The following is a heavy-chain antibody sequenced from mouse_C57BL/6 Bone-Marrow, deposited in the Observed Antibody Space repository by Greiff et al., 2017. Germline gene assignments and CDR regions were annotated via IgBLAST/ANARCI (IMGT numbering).Heavy chain of an antibody. D-gene: IGHD2-4*01. Sequence: VHVKQSGPELVKPGASVKMSCKASGYTFTDYNMHWVKQSHGKSLEWIGYINPNNGGTSYNQKFKGKATLTVNKSSSTAYMELRSLTSEDSAVYYCARWGLRREYWGQGTTLTVSS. CDR3: ARWGLRREY. CDR2: INPNNGGT. V-gene: IGHV1-22*01. CDR1: GYTFTDYN. J-gene: IGHJ2*01.